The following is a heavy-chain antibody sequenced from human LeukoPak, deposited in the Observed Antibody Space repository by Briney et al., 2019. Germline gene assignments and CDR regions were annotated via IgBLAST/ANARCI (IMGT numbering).Heavy chain of an antibody. CDR2: IKSNPDGGTT. J-gene: IGHJ4*02. V-gene: IGHV3-15*01. CDR1: GLIFSNTY. CDR3: TTDRPDY. Sequence: GGSLRLSCAASGLIFSNTYMSWVRQAPGKGLEWVGRIKSNPDGGTTDYAAPVKGRFTISRDDSTNTVSLQMSSLRTEDTAVYYCTTDRPDYWGQGTLVTVSS.